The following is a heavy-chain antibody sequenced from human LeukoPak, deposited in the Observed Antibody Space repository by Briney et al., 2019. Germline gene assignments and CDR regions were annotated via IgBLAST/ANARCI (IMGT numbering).Heavy chain of an antibody. Sequence: GGSLRLSCTASGFTFSSYAFRWVRQAPGKGLEWVAVISYDGSNQYYADSVRGRLTISRDNSKNTLYLQMNSLRAEDTAVYYCAKDRRATVTTGNLNAFDIWGQGTMVTVSS. CDR1: GFTFSSYA. CDR2: ISYDGSNQ. CDR3: AKDRRATVTTGNLNAFDI. D-gene: IGHD4-17*01. V-gene: IGHV3-30*18. J-gene: IGHJ3*02.